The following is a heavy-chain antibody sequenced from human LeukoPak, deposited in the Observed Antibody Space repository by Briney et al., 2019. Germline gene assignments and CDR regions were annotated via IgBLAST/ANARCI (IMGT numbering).Heavy chain of an antibody. CDR1: GGSFSGYY. J-gene: IGHJ5*02. CDR3: ARGRRILRVVVAAASWFDP. V-gene: IGHV4-34*01. Sequence: PSESLSLTCAVYGGSFSGYYWSWIRQPPGKGLEWIGEINHSGSTNYNPSPKSRVTISVDTSKNQFSLKLSSVTAADTAVYYCARGRRILRVVVAAASWFDPWGQGTLVTVSS. D-gene: IGHD2-15*01. CDR2: INHSGST.